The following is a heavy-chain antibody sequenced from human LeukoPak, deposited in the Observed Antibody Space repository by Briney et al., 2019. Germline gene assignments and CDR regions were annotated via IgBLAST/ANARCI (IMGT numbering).Heavy chain of an antibody. CDR3: ARPKSGYFTSYFDY. CDR2: LSYDGSNK. Sequence: GGSLRLSCAASGFTFSSYAMHWVRQAPGKGLEWVAVLSYDGSNKYYADSVKGRFTTSRDNSKNTLYLQMNSLRAEDTAVYYCARPKSGYFTSYFDYWGQGALVTVSS. D-gene: IGHD3-3*01. CDR1: GFTFSSYA. J-gene: IGHJ4*02. V-gene: IGHV3-30*04.